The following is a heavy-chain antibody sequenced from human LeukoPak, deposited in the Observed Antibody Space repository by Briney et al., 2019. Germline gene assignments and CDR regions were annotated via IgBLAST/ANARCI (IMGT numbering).Heavy chain of an antibody. Sequence: SVKVSCKASGGTFNSYAISWVRQAPGEGLEWMGGIIPIFGTANYAQKFQGRVTITADESTSTAYMEPSSQRSEATAVHYCARASCTIFGVVIDIHWFDPWGQGTLVTVSS. V-gene: IGHV1-69*13. D-gene: IGHD3-3*01. J-gene: IGHJ5*02. CDR1: GGTFNSYA. CDR2: IIPIFGTA. CDR3: ARASCTIFGVVIDIHWFDP.